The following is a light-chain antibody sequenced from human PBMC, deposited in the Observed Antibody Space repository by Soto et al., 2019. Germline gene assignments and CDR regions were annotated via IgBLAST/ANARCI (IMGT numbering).Light chain of an antibody. Sequence: DIQMTQSPSTLSASVGDRVTITCRASQSISTWLAWYQQKPGKAPKLLIYHASSLESGVPSRFSGSGSGTDFTLTISSLQPDDFATYYCHQYNTYSGTFGQGTKVDIK. J-gene: IGKJ1*01. CDR2: HAS. V-gene: IGKV1-5*01. CDR3: HQYNTYSGT. CDR1: QSISTW.